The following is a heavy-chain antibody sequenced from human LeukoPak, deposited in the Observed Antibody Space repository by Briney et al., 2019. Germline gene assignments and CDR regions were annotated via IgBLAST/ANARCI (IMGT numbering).Heavy chain of an antibody. CDR3: ARDSAAPPVTFDY. Sequence: GGSLRLSCAASGFTFSIFSMNWVRLVPGEGLEWVAYISSGSSVLYYVDSAEGRFTISRDDAKHSLYLQMNSLRVEDSAVYYCARDSAAPPVTFDYWGQGTLVTVSS. D-gene: IGHD6-13*01. CDR1: GFTFSIFS. J-gene: IGHJ4*02. V-gene: IGHV3-48*04. CDR2: ISSGSSVL.